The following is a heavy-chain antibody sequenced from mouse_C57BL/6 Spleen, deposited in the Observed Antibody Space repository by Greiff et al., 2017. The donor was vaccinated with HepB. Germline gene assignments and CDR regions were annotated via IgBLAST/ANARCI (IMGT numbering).Heavy chain of an antibody. D-gene: IGHD1-1*01. CDR3: ARITSRRYFDV. Sequence: EVNLVESEGGLVQPGSSMKLSCTASGFTFSDYYMAWVRQVPEKGLEWVANINYDGSSTYYLDSLKSRFIISRDNAKNILYLQMSSLKSEDTATYYCARITSRRYFDVWGTGTTVTVSS. V-gene: IGHV5-16*01. CDR1: GFTFSDYY. CDR2: INYDGSST. J-gene: IGHJ1*03.